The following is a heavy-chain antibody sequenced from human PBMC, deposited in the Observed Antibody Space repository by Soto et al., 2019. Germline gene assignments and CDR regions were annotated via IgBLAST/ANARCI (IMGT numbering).Heavy chain of an antibody. CDR3: TTTVTTSTVY. Sequence: GGSMRLSCAASGFTFSSYAMHCVRQASGKGLEWVGRIRSKANSYAPAYAASVKGRLTIPRDDSKNTAYLQMNSLKTEDTAVYYCTTTVTTSTVYWGQGTLVTVSS. V-gene: IGHV3-73*01. J-gene: IGHJ4*02. CDR2: IRSKANSYAP. CDR1: GFTFSSYA. D-gene: IGHD4-4*01.